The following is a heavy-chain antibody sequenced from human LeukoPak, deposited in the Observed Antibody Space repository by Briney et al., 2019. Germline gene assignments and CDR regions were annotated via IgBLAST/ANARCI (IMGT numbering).Heavy chain of an antibody. Sequence: GASVKVSCKASGGTFSSYAMNWVRQAPGQGLEWMGWISAYNGNTNYAQKLQGRVTMTTDTSTSTAYMELRSLRSDDTAVYYCARDERTNYYDSSGKTTFDYWGQGTLVTVSS. J-gene: IGHJ4*02. D-gene: IGHD3-22*01. CDR1: GGTFSSYA. CDR2: ISAYNGNT. V-gene: IGHV1-18*01. CDR3: ARDERTNYYDSSGKTTFDY.